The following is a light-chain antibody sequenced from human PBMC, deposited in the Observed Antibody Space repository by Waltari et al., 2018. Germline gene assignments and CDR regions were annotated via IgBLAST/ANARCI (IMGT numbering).Light chain of an antibody. V-gene: IGKV3-15*01. CDR3: QQYNNWPAMYT. CDR1: QSVSSN. Sequence: ELVMTQSPATLSVSPAERATLSCRASQSVSSNLAWYQQKPGQAPRLLIYGASTRATGIPARFSGSGSGTEFTLTISSLQSEDFAVYYCQQYNNWPAMYTFGQGTKLEIK. CDR2: GAS. J-gene: IGKJ2*01.